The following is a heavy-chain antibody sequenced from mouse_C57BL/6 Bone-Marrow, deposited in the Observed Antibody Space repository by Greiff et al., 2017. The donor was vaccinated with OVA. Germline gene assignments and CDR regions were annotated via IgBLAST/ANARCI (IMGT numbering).Heavy chain of an antibody. D-gene: IGHD2-1*01. Sequence: QVQLQQSGAELARPGASVKLSCKASGYTFTSYGISWVKQRTGQGLEWIGEIYPRSGNTYYNEKFKGKDTLTADKSSSTAYMELRSLTSEDSAVYFCARAGIYYGTYDAMDYWGQGTSVTVSS. J-gene: IGHJ4*01. CDR1: GYTFTSYG. CDR2: IYPRSGNT. CDR3: ARAGIYYGTYDAMDY. V-gene: IGHV1-81*01.